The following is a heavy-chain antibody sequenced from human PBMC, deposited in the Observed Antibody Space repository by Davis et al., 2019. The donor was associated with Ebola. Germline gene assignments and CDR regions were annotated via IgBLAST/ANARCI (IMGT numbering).Heavy chain of an antibody. D-gene: IGHD3-3*01. J-gene: IGHJ6*02. V-gene: IGHV1-18*01. CDR3: ARGGLTIFGVVTSGAGMDV. CDR2: ISAYNGNT. Sequence: ASVKVSCKASGYTFTSYGISWVRQAPGQGLEWMGWISAYNGNTNYAQKLQGRVTMTTDTSTSTAYMELRSLRSDDTAVYYCARGGLTIFGVVTSGAGMDVWGQGTTVTVSS. CDR1: GYTFTSYG.